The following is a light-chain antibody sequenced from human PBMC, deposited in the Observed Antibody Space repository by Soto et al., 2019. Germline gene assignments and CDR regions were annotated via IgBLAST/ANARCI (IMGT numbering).Light chain of an antibody. CDR2: DVS. V-gene: IGLV2-14*01. CDR1: SRDIGRYDY. CDR3: SSFTNTNTPVV. Sequence: QSVLTQPASVSGSPGQSITISCTGTSRDIGRYDYISWYQQHPGKAPKLMIYDVSNRPSGIANRFSGSKSGNTASLTISGLQAEDEADYYCSSFTNTNTPVVFGGGTKLTVL. J-gene: IGLJ2*01.